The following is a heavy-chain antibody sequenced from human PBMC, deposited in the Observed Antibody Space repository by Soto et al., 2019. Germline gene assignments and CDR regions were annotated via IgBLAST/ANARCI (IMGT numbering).Heavy chain of an antibody. J-gene: IGHJ6*03. Sequence: SVKVSCKASGGTFSSYTISWVRQAPGQGLEWMGRIIPILGIANYAQKFQGRVTITADKSTSTAYMELSSLRSEDTAVYYCARGTKGYCSSTSCYALPDYYYMDVWGKGTTVTVSS. CDR2: IIPILGIA. CDR1: GGTFSSYT. D-gene: IGHD2-2*01. V-gene: IGHV1-69*02. CDR3: ARGTKGYCSSTSCYALPDYYYMDV.